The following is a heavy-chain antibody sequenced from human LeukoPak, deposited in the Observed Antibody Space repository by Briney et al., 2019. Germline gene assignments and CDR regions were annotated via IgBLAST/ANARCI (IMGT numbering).Heavy chain of an antibody. Sequence: ASLKVSCKASGYTFTGYFMHWVRQAPGQGLEWMGWIKPNNGVTKYAQKFQGRVTMTRDTSISTGYMELSRLTSDDTAVYYCASSSGWYGSWFDPWGQGTLVTVSS. J-gene: IGHJ5*02. CDR1: GYTFTGYF. D-gene: IGHD6-19*01. CDR3: ASSSGWYGSWFDP. CDR2: IKPNNGVT. V-gene: IGHV1-2*02.